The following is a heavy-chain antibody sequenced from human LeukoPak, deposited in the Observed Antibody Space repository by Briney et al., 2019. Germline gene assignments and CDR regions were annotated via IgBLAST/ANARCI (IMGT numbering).Heavy chain of an antibody. CDR3: AIYDSSGYYNY. J-gene: IGHJ4*02. CDR2: MNPGGGST. CDR1: GYTFTNYY. D-gene: IGHD3-22*01. V-gene: IGHV1-46*01. Sequence: GASVKVSCKASGYTFTNYYMHWVRQTPGQGLERMAIMNPGGGSTTYAQKLQGRATMTRDTSADTSTTTVYMELNSLRSEDTAVYYCAIYDSSGYYNYWGQGTLVTVSS.